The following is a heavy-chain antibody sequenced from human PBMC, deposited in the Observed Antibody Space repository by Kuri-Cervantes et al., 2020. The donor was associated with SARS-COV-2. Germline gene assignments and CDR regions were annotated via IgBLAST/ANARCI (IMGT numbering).Heavy chain of an antibody. J-gene: IGHJ4*02. CDR1: GGSFSGYY. Sequence: SETLSLTCAVYGGSFSGYYWSWIRQPPGKGLEWIGETNHSGSTNYNPSLKSRVTISVDTSKNQFSLKLSSVTAADTAVYYCARGRVVPAALDYWGQGTLVTVSS. D-gene: IGHD2-2*01. CDR2: TNHSGST. V-gene: IGHV4-34*01. CDR3: ARGRVVPAALDY.